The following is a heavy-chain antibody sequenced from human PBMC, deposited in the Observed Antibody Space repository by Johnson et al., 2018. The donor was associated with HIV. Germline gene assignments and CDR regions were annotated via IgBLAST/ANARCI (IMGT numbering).Heavy chain of an antibody. D-gene: IGHD3-22*01. CDR1: GFTFSDYY. CDR2: ISSSGISI. CDR3: AREGTEDMIVVVTSRDDAFDI. Sequence: QVQLVESGGGLVKPGGSLRLSCAASGFTFSDYYMSWIRQAPGKGLECLSYISSSGISIYYIDSVKGRFTISRDNAKNSLYLQMNSLRAEDTALYYCAREGTEDMIVVVTSRDDAFDIWGQGTMVTVSS. J-gene: IGHJ3*02. V-gene: IGHV3-11*01.